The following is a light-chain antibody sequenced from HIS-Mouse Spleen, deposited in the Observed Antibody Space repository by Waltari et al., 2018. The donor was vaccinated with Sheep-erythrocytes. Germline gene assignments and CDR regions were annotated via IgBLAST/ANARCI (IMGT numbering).Light chain of an antibody. Sequence: SALTQPASVSGSPGPSTTISRTRTRRHVGGFNYATRYQQHPGKAPKLMIYDVSNRPSGVSNRFSGSKSGNTASLTISGLQAEDEADYYCSSYTSSSTWVFGGGTKLTVL. V-gene: IGLV2-14*03. CDR3: SSYTSSSTWV. CDR1: RRHVGGFNY. J-gene: IGLJ3*02. CDR2: DVS.